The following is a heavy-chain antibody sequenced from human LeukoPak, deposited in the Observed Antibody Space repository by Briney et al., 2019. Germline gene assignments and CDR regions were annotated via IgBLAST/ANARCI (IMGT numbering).Heavy chain of an antibody. CDR2: ISWDGGNT. Sequence: GGSLRLSCAASGLTFDDYGMHWVRQAPGKGLEWVSLISWDGGNTYYADSVKGRFTISRDNSKNSLYLQMNSLRAEDTALYYCAKDYGGYYYYMDVWGKGTTVTVSS. J-gene: IGHJ6*03. D-gene: IGHD4/OR15-4a*01. CDR3: AKDYGGYYYYMDV. CDR1: GLTFDDYG. V-gene: IGHV3-43D*03.